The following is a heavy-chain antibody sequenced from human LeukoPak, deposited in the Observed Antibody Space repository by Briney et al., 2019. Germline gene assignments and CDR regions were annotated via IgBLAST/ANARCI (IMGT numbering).Heavy chain of an antibody. Sequence: GESLKISCKGCGYSFTSYWIGWVRQMHGKGLEWMEIMYPGDSDTRYSPSFQGQVTISADKSISTAYLQWSSLKASDTAMYYCARRGGRWLHLHWFDPWGQGTLVTVSS. J-gene: IGHJ5*02. CDR2: MYPGDSDT. CDR1: GYSFTSYW. CDR3: ARRGGRWLHLHWFDP. V-gene: IGHV5-51*01. D-gene: IGHD5-24*01.